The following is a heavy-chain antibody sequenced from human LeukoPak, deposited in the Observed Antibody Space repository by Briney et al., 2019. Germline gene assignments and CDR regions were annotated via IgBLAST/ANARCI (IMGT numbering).Heavy chain of an antibody. CDR1: GFTVSSNY. CDR3: AKDFRLHPDAFDI. CDR2: ISGSGGST. V-gene: IGHV3-23*01. Sequence: GGSLRLSCAASGFTVSSNYMSWVRQAPGKGLEWVSAISGSGGSTYYADSVKGRFTISRDNSKNTLYLQMNSLRAEDTAVYYCAKDFRLHPDAFDIWGQGTMVTVSS. D-gene: IGHD4-11*01. J-gene: IGHJ3*02.